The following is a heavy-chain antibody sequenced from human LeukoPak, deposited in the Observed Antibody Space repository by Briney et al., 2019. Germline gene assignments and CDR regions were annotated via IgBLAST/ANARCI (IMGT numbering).Heavy chain of an antibody. V-gene: IGHV3-48*03. CDR1: GFTFSNYA. D-gene: IGHD3-10*02. CDR3: AELGITMIGGV. J-gene: IGHJ6*04. Sequence: PGGSLRLSCAASGFTFSNYAMQWVRQAPGKGLEWVSYISSSGSTIYYADSVKGRFTISRDNAKNSLYLQMNSLRAEDTAVYYCAELGITMIGGVWGKGTTVTISS. CDR2: ISSSGSTI.